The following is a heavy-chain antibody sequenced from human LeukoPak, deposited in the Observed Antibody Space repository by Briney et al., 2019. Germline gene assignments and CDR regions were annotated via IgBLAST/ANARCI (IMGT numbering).Heavy chain of an antibody. V-gene: IGHV1-2*02. Sequence: ASVKVSCKASGYSFTDYYIHWVRQAPGQGLEWMGWINPNSGVTHYAQKLQGRVTMTTDTSTSTAYMELRSLRSDDTAVYYCARAEGYCSGGSCLNYYYYYMDVWGKGTTVTVSS. D-gene: IGHD2-15*01. CDR1: GYSFTDYY. CDR3: ARAEGYCSGGSCLNYYYYYMDV. J-gene: IGHJ6*03. CDR2: INPNSGVT.